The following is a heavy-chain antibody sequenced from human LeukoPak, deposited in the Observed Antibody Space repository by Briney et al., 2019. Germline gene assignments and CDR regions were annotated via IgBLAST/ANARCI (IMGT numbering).Heavy chain of an antibody. V-gene: IGHV3-73*01. J-gene: IGHJ3*02. D-gene: IGHD2-21*02. CDR3: TRPYNSRGGDFKKAFDI. CDR1: GFSFSTYA. Sequence: QPGGSLRLSCEASGFSFSTYAMSWVRQASGKGLEWVGRIRSKANSYATAYAASVKGRFTISRDDSKNTAYLQMNSLKTEDTAVYYCTRPYNSRGGDFKKAFDIWGQGTMVTVSS. CDR2: IRSKANSYAT.